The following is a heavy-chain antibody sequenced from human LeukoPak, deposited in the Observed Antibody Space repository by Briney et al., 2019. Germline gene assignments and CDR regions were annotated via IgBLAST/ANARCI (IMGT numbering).Heavy chain of an antibody. J-gene: IGHJ4*02. Sequence: ASVKVSCKASGYTFTGYYMHWVRQAPGQGLEWMGWVYPNSGGTNYSQKFRGRVTMTRDTSISTAYMELSRLRSDDTAVYYCAGDNGGSYPFDYWGQGTLVTVSS. CDR3: AGDNGGSYPFDY. CDR2: VYPNSGGT. V-gene: IGHV1-2*02. D-gene: IGHD1-26*01. CDR1: GYTFTGYY.